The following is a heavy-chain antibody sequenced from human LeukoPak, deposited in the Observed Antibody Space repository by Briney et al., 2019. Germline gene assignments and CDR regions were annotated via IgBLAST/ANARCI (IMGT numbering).Heavy chain of an antibody. J-gene: IGHJ4*02. V-gene: IGHV4-31*03. CDR2: IYYSGST. CDR3: ARVGQSTGDFWSGYKYYFDY. D-gene: IGHD3-3*01. CDR1: GGSISSGGYY. Sequence: SETLALNCTVSGGSISSGGYYWSWIRQHPGKGLEWIGYIYYSGSTYYNPSLKSRVTISVDTSKNQFSLKLSSVTAADTAVYYCARVGQSTGDFWSGYKYYFDYWGQGTLVTVSS.